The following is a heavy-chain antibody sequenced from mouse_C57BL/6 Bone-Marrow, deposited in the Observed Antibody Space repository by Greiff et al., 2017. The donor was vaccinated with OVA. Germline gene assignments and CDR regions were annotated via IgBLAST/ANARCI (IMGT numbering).Heavy chain of an antibody. D-gene: IGHD1-1*02. Sequence: QVQLQQPGAELVKPGASVKLSCKASGYTFTSYYMYWVKQRPGQGLEWIGGINPSNGGTNFNEKFKSKATLTVDKSSSTAYMQLSSLTSEDSAVYYCTRSGYGGVAYWGQGTLVTVSA. CDR1: GYTFTSYY. V-gene: IGHV1S81*02. J-gene: IGHJ3*01. CDR2: INPSNGGT. CDR3: TRSGYGGVAY.